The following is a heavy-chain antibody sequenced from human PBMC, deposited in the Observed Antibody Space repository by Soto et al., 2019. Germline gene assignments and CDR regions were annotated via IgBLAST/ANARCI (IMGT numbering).Heavy chain of an antibody. Sequence: GASVKVSCKASGYTFLNNDINWVRQAPGQGLEWMGWMVPDSGRTGYAKKYRGRVTMTRNTSTSTAYMELNSLTNEDTAVYYCARGDQFGFGVDFWG. CDR1: GYTFLNND. CDR3: ARGDQFGFGVDF. V-gene: IGHV1-8*01. J-gene: IGHJ4*01. CDR2: MVPDSGRT. D-gene: IGHD3-10*01.